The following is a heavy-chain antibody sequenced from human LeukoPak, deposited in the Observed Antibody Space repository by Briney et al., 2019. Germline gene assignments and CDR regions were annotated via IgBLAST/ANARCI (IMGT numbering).Heavy chain of an antibody. V-gene: IGHV3-49*05. CDR3: ARGDGSSWAFDY. J-gene: IGHJ4*02. CDR2: IRSKAYGGTT. D-gene: IGHD6-13*01. CDR1: GFAFGDYA. Sequence: KPGGSLRLSCTASGFAFGDYAMTWFRQAPGKGLEWLSFIRSKAYGGTTEYAASVKGRFTISRDDSKSIAYLQMNSLKTEDTAVYYCARGDGSSWAFDYWGQGTLVTVSS.